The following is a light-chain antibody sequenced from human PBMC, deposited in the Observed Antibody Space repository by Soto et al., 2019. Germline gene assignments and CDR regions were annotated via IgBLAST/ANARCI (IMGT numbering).Light chain of an antibody. Sequence: SYELTQPPSVSVSLGQMARITCSGEAVPKKYTYWYQQKPGQSPVLVIYKNSERPSGIPERFSGSSSGTTLTISGVQAEDEADYYCLSADSSGTVGVFGGGTKVTVL. V-gene: IGLV3-16*01. CDR3: LSADSSGTVGV. J-gene: IGLJ2*01. CDR2: KNS. CDR1: AVPKKY.